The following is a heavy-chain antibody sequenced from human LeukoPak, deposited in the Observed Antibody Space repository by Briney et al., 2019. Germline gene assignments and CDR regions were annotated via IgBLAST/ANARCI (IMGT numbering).Heavy chain of an antibody. CDR2: MNPDSGNT. D-gene: IGHD5-24*01. CDR1: GYTFTSYD. J-gene: IGHJ6*02. V-gene: IGHV1-8*01. CDR3: ARDGPNYYYYGMDV. Sequence: ASVKVSCKASGYTFTSYDINWVRQATGQGLEWMGWMNPDSGNTGYAQNFQGRVTITRDTSASTAYMELSSLRSGDTAVYYCARDGPNYYYYGMDVWGQGTTVTVSS.